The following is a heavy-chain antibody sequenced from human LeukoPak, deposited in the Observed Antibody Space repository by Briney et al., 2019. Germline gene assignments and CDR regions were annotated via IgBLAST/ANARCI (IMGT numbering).Heavy chain of an antibody. CDR2: ISWNGGSI. CDR3: AKESVEMATISAFDI. V-gene: IGHV3-9*01. D-gene: IGHD5-24*01. Sequence: GGSLRLSCAASGFTFDDYAMHWVRQAPGKGREWVSGISWNGGSIGYADSVKGRFTISRDNAKNSLYLQMNSLRAEDTALYYCAKESVEMATISAFDIWGQGTMVTVSS. CDR1: GFTFDDYA. J-gene: IGHJ3*02.